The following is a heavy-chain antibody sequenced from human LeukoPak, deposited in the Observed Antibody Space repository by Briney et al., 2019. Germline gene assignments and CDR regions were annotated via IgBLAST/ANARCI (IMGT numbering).Heavy chain of an antibody. CDR1: AGSITSGGYY. CDR2: IYYRVST. Sequence: SETLSLTSTVSAGSITSGGYYWSWIRQHPGKGLEWIGYIYYRVSTYYNPTLKSRVTIAVDTSKNQFSLKLSSVTAADTAVYYCARYSYTNWFYPWGQGTLVTVSS. CDR3: ARYSYTNWFYP. J-gene: IGHJ5*02. V-gene: IGHV4-31*03. D-gene: IGHD5-18*01.